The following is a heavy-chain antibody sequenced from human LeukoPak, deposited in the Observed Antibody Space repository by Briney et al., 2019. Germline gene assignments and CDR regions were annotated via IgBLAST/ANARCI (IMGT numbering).Heavy chain of an antibody. CDR3: ARSIDIDY. CDR1: GFTFNNYW. CDR2: INNDGSSA. D-gene: IGHD2-21*01. V-gene: IGHV3-74*01. J-gene: IGHJ4*02. Sequence: LSGGSLRLSCAASGFTFNNYWIHWVRQVPGKGLVWVPRINNDGSSASYVDSVKGRFTISRDNAKNTLFLQMNSLRAEDTAVYYCARSIDIDYWGQGTLVTVSS.